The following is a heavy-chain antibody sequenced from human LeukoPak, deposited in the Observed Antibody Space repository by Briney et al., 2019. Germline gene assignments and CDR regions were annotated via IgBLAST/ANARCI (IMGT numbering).Heavy chain of an antibody. D-gene: IGHD2-8*02. V-gene: IGHV3-23*01. CDR2: ISGSGGST. CDR1: GFTFSSYA. CDR3: AKGSCTGGVCYGSEAFDI. Sequence: GGSLRLSCAASGFTFSSYAMSWVRQAPGKGLEWVSAISGSGGSTYYADSVKGRFTISRDNSKNTLYLQMNSLRAEDTAVYYCAKGSCTGGVCYGSEAFDIWGQGTMVTVPS. J-gene: IGHJ3*02.